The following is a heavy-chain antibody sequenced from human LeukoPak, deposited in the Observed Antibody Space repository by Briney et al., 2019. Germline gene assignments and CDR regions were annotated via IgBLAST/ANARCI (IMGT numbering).Heavy chain of an antibody. CDR1: GFTFSSYT. V-gene: IGHV3-21*01. CDR3: ARGSFCSGGSCDLDS. D-gene: IGHD2-15*01. J-gene: IGHJ4*02. Sequence: PGGSLRLSCAASGFTFSSYTMNWVRQAPGKVLEWVSSISSSSTFIYYADSLKGRFTISRDNAKNSLYLQLNSLRAEDTALYFCARGSFCSGGSCDLDSWGQGILVTVSS. CDR2: ISSSSTFI.